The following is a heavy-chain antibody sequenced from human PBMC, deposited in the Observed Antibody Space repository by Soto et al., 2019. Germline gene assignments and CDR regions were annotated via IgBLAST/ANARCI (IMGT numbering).Heavy chain of an antibody. D-gene: IGHD2-15*01. Sequence: SVKVSCKASGGTFSSYAISWVRQAPGQGLEWMGGIIPIFGTANYAQKFQGRVTITADESTSTAYMELSSLRSEDTAVYYCARDIVVVVAATLYYYGMDVWGQGTTVTVSS. CDR3: ARDIVVVVAATLYYYGMDV. J-gene: IGHJ6*02. CDR2: IIPIFGTA. CDR1: GGTFSSYA. V-gene: IGHV1-69*13.